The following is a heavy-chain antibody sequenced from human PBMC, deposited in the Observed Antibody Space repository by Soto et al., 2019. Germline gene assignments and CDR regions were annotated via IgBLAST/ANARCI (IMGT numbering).Heavy chain of an antibody. CDR2: INPNSGGT. V-gene: IGHV1-2*02. CDR3: ASINYDFWSGYYRN. J-gene: IGHJ4*02. Sequence: ASGKVSCKASGYTFTGYYMHWVRQAPGQGLEWMGWINPNSGGTNYAQKFQGRVTMTRDTSISTAYMELSRLRSDDTAVYYCASINYDFWSGYYRNWGQGTLVTVSS. CDR1: GYTFTGYY. D-gene: IGHD3-3*01.